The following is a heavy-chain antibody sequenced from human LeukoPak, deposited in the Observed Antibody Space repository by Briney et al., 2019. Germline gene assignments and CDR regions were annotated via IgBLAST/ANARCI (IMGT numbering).Heavy chain of an antibody. J-gene: IGHJ5*02. CDR3: ARDCSGDCYQLPNWFDP. V-gene: IGHV1-18*01. CDR2: ISAYNGNT. CDR1: GYTFNSFG. D-gene: IGHD2-21*02. Sequence: ASVKVSCKASGYTFNSFGINWVRQAPGQGLEWMGWISAYNGNTKYAQQFQGRVTMTTDRSTSTVYMELRSLRSDDTATYYCARDCSGDCYQLPNWFDPWGQGTLVTVSS.